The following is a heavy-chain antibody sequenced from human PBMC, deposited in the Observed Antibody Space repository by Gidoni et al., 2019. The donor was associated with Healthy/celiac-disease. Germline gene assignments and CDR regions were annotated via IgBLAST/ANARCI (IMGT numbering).Heavy chain of an antibody. CDR3: ANSLRGYSSSWYGYFDL. D-gene: IGHD6-13*01. Sequence: EVQLLESRGGLVQPGGSLRLSCAASGFTFSSYAMSWVRQAPGKGLEWVSAISGSGGRTYYADSVKGRFTISRDNSKNTLYRQMNSLGDEDTAVYYCANSLRGYSSSWYGYFDLWGRGTLVTVSS. CDR1: GFTFSSYA. V-gene: IGHV3-23*01. CDR2: ISGSGGRT. J-gene: IGHJ2*01.